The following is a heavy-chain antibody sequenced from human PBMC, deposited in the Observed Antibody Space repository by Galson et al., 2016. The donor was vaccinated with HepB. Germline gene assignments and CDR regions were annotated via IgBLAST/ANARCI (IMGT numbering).Heavy chain of an antibody. D-gene: IGHD6-19*01. CDR2: IKSKIDGETI. J-gene: IGHJ4*02. CDR1: GFTFSRAW. CDR3: TKGGSEGTYYDY. V-gene: IGHV3-15*01. Sequence: SLRLSCAASGFTFSRAWMSWVRQAPGKGLEWVGRIKSKIDGETIDYAEPVKGRFTISRDDSKNSLYVEMNSLKAEDTAVYYCTKGGSEGTYYDYWGQGTLVTVSS.